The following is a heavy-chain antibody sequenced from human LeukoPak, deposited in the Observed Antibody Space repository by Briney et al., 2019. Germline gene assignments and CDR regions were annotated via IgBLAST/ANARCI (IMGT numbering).Heavy chain of an antibody. CDR2: INPNSGGT. V-gene: IGHV1-2*04. CDR3: ARGYYGSGSYGRFDY. CDR1: GYTFTGYY. J-gene: IGHJ4*02. D-gene: IGHD3-10*01. Sequence: ASVKVSCKASGYTFTGYYMHWVRQAPGQGLEWMGWINPNSGGTNYAQKFQGWVTMTRDTSISTAYMELSRLRSDDTAVYYCARGYYGSGSYGRFDYWGQGTLVTVSS.